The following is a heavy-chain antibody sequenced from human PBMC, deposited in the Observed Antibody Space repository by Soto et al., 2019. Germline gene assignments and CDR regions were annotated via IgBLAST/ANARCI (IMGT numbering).Heavy chain of an antibody. D-gene: IGHD6-19*01. V-gene: IGHV4-39*01. CDR3: ARRYGWLYFDY. CDR2: IFYSGST. Sequence: PSETLSLTCTVSGDSISSSNYLWGWIRQPPGKGLEWIGTIFYSGSTYYNPSLKSRVTISVDTSKNQFSLKLTSVTAADTALYYCARRYGWLYFDYWGQGSLVTVSS. CDR1: GDSISSSNYL. J-gene: IGHJ4*02.